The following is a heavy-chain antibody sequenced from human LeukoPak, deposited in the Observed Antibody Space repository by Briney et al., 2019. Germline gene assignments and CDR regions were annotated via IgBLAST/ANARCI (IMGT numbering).Heavy chain of an antibody. CDR2: ISGSGGST. CDR1: GFTFSSYE. J-gene: IGHJ4*02. Sequence: PGGSLRLSCAASGFTFSSYEMNWVRQAPGKGLEWVSAISGSGGSTYYADSVKGHFTISRDNSKNTLYLQMNSLRAEDTAVYYCAKGDRGSGRVRRGFDYWGQGTLVTVS. CDR3: AKGDRGSGRVRRGFDY. D-gene: IGHD3-10*01. V-gene: IGHV3-23*01.